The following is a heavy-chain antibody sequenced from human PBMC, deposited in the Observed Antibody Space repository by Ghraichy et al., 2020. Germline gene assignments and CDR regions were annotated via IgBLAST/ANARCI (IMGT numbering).Heavy chain of an antibody. Sequence: SETLPLTCTVSGDSLSSDYWSWIRQPPGKGLECIGYTYYTGSTHYNPSLKSRITISVDRSKNQISLRLRTVTAADTGVYYCARGVSVKYYGMDVWGQGTTVAVSS. J-gene: IGHJ6*02. CDR2: TYYTGST. CDR3: ARGVSVKYYGMDV. V-gene: IGHV4-59*01. CDR1: GDSLSSDY. D-gene: IGHD3-16*01.